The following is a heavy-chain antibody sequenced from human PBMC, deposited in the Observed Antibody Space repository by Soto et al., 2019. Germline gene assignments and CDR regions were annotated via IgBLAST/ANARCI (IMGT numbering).Heavy chain of an antibody. V-gene: IGHV1-18*01. CDR2: ISAYNGNT. Sequence: ASVKVSWKGSGYTFTSYGISWVRQAPGQGLEWMGWISAYNGNTNYAQKLQGRVTMTTDTSTSTAYMELRSLRSDDTAVYYCARYCSSTSCYVPIRAFDIWGQGTMVTVSS. CDR1: GYTFTSYG. D-gene: IGHD2-2*01. CDR3: ARYCSSTSCYVPIRAFDI. J-gene: IGHJ3*02.